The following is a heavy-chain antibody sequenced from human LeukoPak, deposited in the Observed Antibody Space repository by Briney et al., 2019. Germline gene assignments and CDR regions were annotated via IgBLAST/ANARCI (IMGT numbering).Heavy chain of an antibody. CDR2: INHSGST. Sequence: KSSETLSLTCAVYGGSFSGYFWSWIRQPPGKGLEWIGEINHSGSTNYNPSLKSRVTISVDTSKNHFSLRLSSVTAADTAVYYCARGRYDYFGIRGADSFDIWGQGTMVTVSS. CDR3: ARGRYDYFGIRGADSFDI. D-gene: IGHD5-12*01. CDR1: GGSFSGYF. J-gene: IGHJ3*02. V-gene: IGHV4-34*01.